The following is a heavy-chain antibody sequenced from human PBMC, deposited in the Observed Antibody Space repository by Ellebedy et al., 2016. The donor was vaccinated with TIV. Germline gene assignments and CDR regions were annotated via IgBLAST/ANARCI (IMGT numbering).Heavy chain of an antibody. CDR2: IWYDGSYK. CDR1: GFTFNSYG. J-gene: IGHJ1*01. V-gene: IGHV3-33*03. Sequence: GESLKISCAASGFTFNSYGMHWVRQAPGKGLEWVAVIWYDGSYKYYADSVNGRFTISRDISKNTLYLQMNSLRVEDTAVYYCAIYYDRDWGQGNLVTVSS. D-gene: IGHD3-22*01. CDR3: AIYYDRD.